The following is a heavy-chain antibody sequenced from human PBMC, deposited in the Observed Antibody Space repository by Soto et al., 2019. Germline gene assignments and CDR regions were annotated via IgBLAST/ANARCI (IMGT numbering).Heavy chain of an antibody. CDR2: IYYSGST. CDR1: GGPISSGGYY. CDR3: ARESSGSYHSTFDD. Sequence: SETLSLTCTVSGGPISSGGYYWSWIRQHPGKGLEWIGYIYYSGSTYYNPSLKSRVTISVDTSKNQFSLKLSSVTAADTAVYYCARESSGSYHSTFDDWGQGTLVTVSS. D-gene: IGHD1-26*01. J-gene: IGHJ4*02. V-gene: IGHV4-31*03.